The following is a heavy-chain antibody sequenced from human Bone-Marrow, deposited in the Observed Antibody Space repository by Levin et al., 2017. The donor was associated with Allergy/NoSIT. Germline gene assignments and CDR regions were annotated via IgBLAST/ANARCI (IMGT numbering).Heavy chain of an antibody. CDR3: ARERSGSYDY. CDR1: GFTFSAYT. V-gene: IGHV3-21*01. J-gene: IGHJ4*02. D-gene: IGHD3-10*01. Sequence: GESLKISCAASGFTFSAYTVLWVRQAPGKGLEWVSSISSSGTSIYYADSMKGRFTISSDNARNSLYLQMNSLRAEDTAVYYCARERSGSYDYWGQGTLVTVSS. CDR2: ISSSGTSI.